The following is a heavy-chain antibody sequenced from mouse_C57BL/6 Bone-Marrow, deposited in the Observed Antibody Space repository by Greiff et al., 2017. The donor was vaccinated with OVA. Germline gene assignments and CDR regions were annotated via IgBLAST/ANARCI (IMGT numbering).Heavy chain of an antibody. J-gene: IGHJ4*01. CDR2: IYPRDCST. Sequence: QQSSPSLFPPLSSFPFSFTSSFSPFPLSSLPLVPPPPVPGLEWIVWIYPRDCSTKYNEKFKGKATLTVDTSSSTAYMELHSLTSEDSAVYFCARRGYAMDYWGQGTSVTVSS. CDR3: ARRGYAMDY. CDR1: FSPFPLSS. V-gene: IGHV1-85*01.